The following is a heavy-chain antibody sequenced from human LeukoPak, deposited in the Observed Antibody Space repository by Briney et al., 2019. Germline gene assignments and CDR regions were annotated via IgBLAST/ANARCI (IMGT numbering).Heavy chain of an antibody. J-gene: IGHJ5*02. Sequence: PSETLSLTCTVSGGPISSSNYYWGWIRQSPGRGLEWIGSIFYTGSTYYSPSLKSRVTISVDTSKNEFSLTLNSVTAADTAVYYCARRVAAKNWFDPWGQGTLVTVSS. CDR3: ARRVAAKNWFDP. D-gene: IGHD2-15*01. CDR1: GGPISSSNYY. CDR2: IFYTGST. V-gene: IGHV4-39*01.